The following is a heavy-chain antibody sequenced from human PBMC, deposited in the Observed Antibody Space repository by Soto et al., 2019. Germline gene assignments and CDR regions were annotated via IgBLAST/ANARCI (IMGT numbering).Heavy chain of an antibody. CDR2: IYYSGST. D-gene: IGHD6-19*01. V-gene: IGHV4-31*03. CDR3: ARGDPAVAGYYFDY. J-gene: IGHJ4*02. Sequence: QVQLQESGPGLVKPSQTLSLTCTVSGGSISSGGYYWSWIRQHPGKGLEWIGYIYYSGSTYYNPSLTSRVTISVDKSKNQFSLKLSSVTAADTAVYYCARGDPAVAGYYFDYWGQGTLVTVSS. CDR1: GGSISSGGYY.